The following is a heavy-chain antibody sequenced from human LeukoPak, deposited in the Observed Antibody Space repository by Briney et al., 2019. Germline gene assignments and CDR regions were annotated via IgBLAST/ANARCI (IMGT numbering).Heavy chain of an antibody. J-gene: IGHJ4*02. Sequence: SVTVSCTASGGTFSSYTISWVRQAPGQGLEWMGRIIPILGIANYAQKFQGRVTITADKSTSTAYMELSSLRSEDTAVYYCAGGERKGARVYWGQGTLVTVSS. D-gene: IGHD1-26*01. CDR3: AGGERKGARVY. CDR2: IIPILGIA. V-gene: IGHV1-69*02. CDR1: GGTFSSYT.